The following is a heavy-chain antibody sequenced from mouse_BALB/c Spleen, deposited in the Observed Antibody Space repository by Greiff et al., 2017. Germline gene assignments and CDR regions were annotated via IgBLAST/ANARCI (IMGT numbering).Heavy chain of an antibody. Sequence: VQLQQSGAELVRPGSSVKISCKASGYAFSSYWMNWVKQRPGQGLEWIGQIYPGDGDTNYNGKFKGKATLTADKSSSTAYMQLSSLTSEDSAVYFGARGDVRAWFAYWGQGTLVTVSA. V-gene: IGHV1-80*01. CDR1: GYAFSSYW. J-gene: IGHJ3*01. D-gene: IGHD1-1*01. CDR3: ARGDVRAWFAY. CDR2: IYPGDGDT.